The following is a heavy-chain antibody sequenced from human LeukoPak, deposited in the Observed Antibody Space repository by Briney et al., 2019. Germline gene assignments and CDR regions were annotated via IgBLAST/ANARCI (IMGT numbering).Heavy chain of an antibody. CDR3: ARHYGP. CDR1: GGSISSGGYS. J-gene: IGHJ4*02. V-gene: IGHV4-30-2*01. D-gene: IGHD3-16*01. Sequence: KSSQTLSLTCAVSGGSISSGGYSWSWIRQPPGKGLEWTGYIYHSGGTYYNPSLKSRVTISVDRSKNQFSLKLNSVTATDTAVYYCARHYGPWGQGTLVTVSS. CDR2: IYHSGGT.